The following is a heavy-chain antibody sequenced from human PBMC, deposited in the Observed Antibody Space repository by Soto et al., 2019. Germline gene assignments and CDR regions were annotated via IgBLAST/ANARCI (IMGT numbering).Heavy chain of an antibody. CDR2: VNHSGST. CDR3: ARGAGGYSYGYRFDY. V-gene: IGHV4-34*01. Sequence: SETLSLTCAVYGGSFSGYYWSWIRQPPGKGLEWIGEVNHSGSTNYNPSLKSRVTISVDTSKNQFSLKLSSVTAADTAVYYCARGAGGYSYGYRFDYWGQGTLVTVSS. J-gene: IGHJ4*02. CDR1: GGSFSGYY. D-gene: IGHD5-18*01.